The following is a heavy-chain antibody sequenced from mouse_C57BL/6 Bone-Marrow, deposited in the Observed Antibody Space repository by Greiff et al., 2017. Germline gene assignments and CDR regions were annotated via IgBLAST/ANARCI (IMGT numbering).Heavy chain of an antibody. V-gene: IGHV1-64*01. J-gene: IGHJ4*01. CDR2: IHPNSGST. CDR1: GYTFTSYW. CDR3: ARDYSNYEAMDY. D-gene: IGHD2-5*01. Sequence: VQLQQPGAELVKPGASVTLSCKASGYTFTSYWMHWVKQRPGQGLEWIGMIHPNSGSTNYNEKFKSKATLTVDKSSSTAYMQLSSLTSEDSAVYYCARDYSNYEAMDYWGQGTSVTVSS.